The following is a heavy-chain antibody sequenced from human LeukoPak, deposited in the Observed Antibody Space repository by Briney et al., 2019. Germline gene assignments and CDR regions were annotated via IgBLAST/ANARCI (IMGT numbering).Heavy chain of an antibody. CDR2: IKQDGSQK. D-gene: IGHD3-22*01. Sequence: GGSLRLSCAASGFTFSSYWMSWVRQAPGKGLEWVANIKQDGSQKFCVDSVKGRFTISRDNAKNSLYLQMNSLRAEDTALYYCARGDYYESSGYFIDAFDIWGQGTMVTVSA. CDR1: GFTFSSYW. CDR3: ARGDYYESSGYFIDAFDI. V-gene: IGHV3-7*01. J-gene: IGHJ3*02.